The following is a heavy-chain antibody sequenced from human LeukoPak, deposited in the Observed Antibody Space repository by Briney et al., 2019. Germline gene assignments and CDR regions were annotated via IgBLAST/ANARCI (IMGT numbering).Heavy chain of an antibody. J-gene: IGHJ4*02. CDR2: ISPILGIA. D-gene: IGHD6-19*01. CDR1: RGTFSSYA. V-gene: IGHV1-69*04. CDR3: ARDIIAVAGVFDY. Sequence: ASVKVSCKAFRGTFSSYAISCVGQAPGQGLEWMGRISPILGIANYAQKFQGRVTITADKSTSAAYMELSSLRSEDTAVYYCARDIIAVAGVFDYWGQGTLVSVSS.